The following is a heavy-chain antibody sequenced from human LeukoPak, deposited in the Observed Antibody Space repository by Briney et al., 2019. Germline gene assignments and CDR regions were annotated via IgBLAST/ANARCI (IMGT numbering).Heavy chain of an antibody. V-gene: IGHV3-21*01. CDR3: ATLFPPSLKMATIPRASDY. D-gene: IGHD5-24*01. J-gene: IGHJ4*02. CDR2: ISSSSSYI. CDR1: GFTFSSYS. Sequence: GGSLRLSCAASGFTFSSYSMNWVRQAPGKGLEWVSSISSSSSYIYYADSVKGRFTISRDNAKNSLYLQMNSLGAEDTAVYYCATLFPPSLKMATIPRASDYWGQGTLVTVSS.